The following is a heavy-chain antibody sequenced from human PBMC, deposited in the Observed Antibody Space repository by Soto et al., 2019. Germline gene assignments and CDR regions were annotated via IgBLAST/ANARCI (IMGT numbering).Heavy chain of an antibody. D-gene: IGHD3-3*01. CDR3: ARAFRSNYYAF. J-gene: IGHJ4*02. CDR1: GFTFTTYW. V-gene: IGHV5-51*01. Sequence: GESLKISCKGSGFTFTTYWIGWVRQVPGKGLEWMGVIYPDDSDTRYSPSFQGRVTISADKSNSTAYLQWSSLEASDTAVYYCARAFRSNYYAFWGQGNLVTVSS. CDR2: IYPDDSDT.